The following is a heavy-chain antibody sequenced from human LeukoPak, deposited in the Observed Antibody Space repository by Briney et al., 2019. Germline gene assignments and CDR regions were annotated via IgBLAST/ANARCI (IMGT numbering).Heavy chain of an antibody. CDR2: ISSSSSYI. J-gene: IGHJ5*02. V-gene: IGHV3-21*01. D-gene: IGHD3-22*01. CDR1: GFTFSSYS. CDR3: APRIYYYDSSGYYTHNYNWFDP. Sequence: PGGSLRLSCAASGFTFSSYSMNWVRQAPGKGLEWVSSISSSSSYIYYADSVKGRFTISRDNAKNSLYLQMSSLRAEDTAVYYCAPRIYYYDSSGYYTHNYNWFDPWGQGTLVTVSS.